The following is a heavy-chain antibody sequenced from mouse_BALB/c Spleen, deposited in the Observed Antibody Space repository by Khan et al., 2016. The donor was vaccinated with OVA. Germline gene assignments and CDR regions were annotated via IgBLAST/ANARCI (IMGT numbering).Heavy chain of an antibody. V-gene: IGHV1-81*01. CDR2: IYPGSDNA. CDR3: ARGDGYYVYFDN. Sequence: VQLQQSGPELVKPGASVKMSCKASGYTFTYYVITWVKQRTGQGLEWIGEIYPGSDNAYYNERFKGKATLTADKSSNTTHMQLSSLTSEDSAVYFCARGDGYYVYFDNWGQGTTLTVSS. CDR1: GYTFTYYV. J-gene: IGHJ2*01. D-gene: IGHD2-3*01.